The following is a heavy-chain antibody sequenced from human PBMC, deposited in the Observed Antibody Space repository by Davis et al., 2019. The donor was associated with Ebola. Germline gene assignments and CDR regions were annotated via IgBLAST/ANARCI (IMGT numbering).Heavy chain of an antibody. CDR1: GGYISGYY. Sequence: SETLSLTCTVSGGYISGYYWSWIRQPPGKGLEWIGYIYYSESSNYNPSLKSRVTISVDTSKNHFSLKLSSVTAADTAVYYCARDSRWLVPGTYYYYGMDVWGQGTTVTVSS. V-gene: IGHV4-59*01. CDR2: IYYSESS. D-gene: IGHD6-19*01. J-gene: IGHJ6*02. CDR3: ARDSRWLVPGTYYYYGMDV.